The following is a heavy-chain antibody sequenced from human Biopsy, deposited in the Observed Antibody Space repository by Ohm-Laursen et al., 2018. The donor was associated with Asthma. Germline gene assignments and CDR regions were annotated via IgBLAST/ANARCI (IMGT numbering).Heavy chain of an antibody. Sequence: PSETLSLTCAVSGVSISSTNWWSWVRQPPGKGLEWIGEIYHSGSTNYNPSLQSRASISVDKSKNQFSLKVRSVTAADTAVYYCANYGDGSSWGQGTLVTVSS. CDR2: IYHSGST. D-gene: IGHD4-17*01. CDR1: GVSISSTNW. CDR3: ANYGDGSS. J-gene: IGHJ4*02. V-gene: IGHV4-4*02.